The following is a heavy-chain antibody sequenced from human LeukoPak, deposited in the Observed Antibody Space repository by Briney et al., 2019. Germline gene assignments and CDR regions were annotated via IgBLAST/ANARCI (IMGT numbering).Heavy chain of an antibody. J-gene: IGHJ4*02. CDR1: GGSISSGGYS. Sequence: SETLSLTCAVSGGSISSGGYSWSWIRQPPGTGLEWIGYIYHSGSTYYNPSLKSRVTISVDRSKNQFSLKLSSVTAADTAVYYCVRRKNCSGGSCYSPVVDYWGQGTLVTVSS. V-gene: IGHV4-30-2*01. CDR3: VRRKNCSGGSCYSPVVDY. D-gene: IGHD2-15*01. CDR2: IYHSGST.